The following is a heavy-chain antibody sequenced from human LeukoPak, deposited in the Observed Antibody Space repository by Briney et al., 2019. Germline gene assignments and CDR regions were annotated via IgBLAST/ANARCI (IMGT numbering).Heavy chain of an antibody. V-gene: IGHV1-46*01. CDR2: INPSAGST. CDR1: GYTFTTYY. J-gene: IGHJ4*02. D-gene: IGHD3-3*01. CDR3: VRRGYDFSSGYYPSR. Sequence: AASVKVSCKASGYTFTTYYMNWVRQAPGQGLEWMGIINPSAGSTSYAQKFQGRVTMTRDTSTSTVYMELSSLRSEDTAVYYCVRRGYDFSSGYYPSRWGQGTLVTVSS.